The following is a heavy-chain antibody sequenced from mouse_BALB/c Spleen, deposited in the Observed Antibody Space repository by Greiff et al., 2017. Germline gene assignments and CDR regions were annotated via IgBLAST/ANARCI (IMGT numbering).Heavy chain of an antibody. CDR3: ADYYGSSPYAMDY. D-gene: IGHD1-1*01. V-gene: IGHV14-3*02. J-gene: IGHJ4*01. Sequence: EVQRVESGAELVKPGASVKLSCTASGFNIKDTYMHWVKQRPEQGLEWIGRIDPANGNTKYDPKFQGKATITADTSSNTAYLQLSSLTSEDTAVYYCADYYGSSPYAMDYWGQGTSVTVSS. CDR1: GFNIKDTY. CDR2: IDPANGNT.